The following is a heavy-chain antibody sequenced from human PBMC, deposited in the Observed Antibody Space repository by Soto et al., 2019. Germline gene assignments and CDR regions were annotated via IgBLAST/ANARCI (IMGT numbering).Heavy chain of an antibody. CDR1: GYTLTGYY. D-gene: IGHD5-12*01. V-gene: IGHV1-2*02. Sequence: ASVKVSCKASGYTLTGYYIHWVRQAPGQGLEWMGWMNPNNGDTIYARKLQGRVTMTRDTSTSTAYMEMSSLTFDDTAVYYCARHSGYDYVFDYWGQGTLVTVSS. CDR3: ARHSGYDYVFDY. CDR2: MNPNNGDT. J-gene: IGHJ4*02.